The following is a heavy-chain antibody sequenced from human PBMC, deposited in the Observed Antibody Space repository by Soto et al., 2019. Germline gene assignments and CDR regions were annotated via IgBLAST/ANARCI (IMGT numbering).Heavy chain of an antibody. J-gene: IGHJ4*02. CDR2: IYHSGST. D-gene: IGHD3-9*01. V-gene: IGHV4-30-2*01. CDR1: GGSISNRGYS. Sequence: SETLSLTCAVSGGSISNRGYSXRWIRQPPGKGLEWIGYIYHSGSTYYNPSLKSRVTISVDRSKNQFSLKLSSVTAADTAVYYCARALDLRYFDWYEYYFDYWGQGTLVTVSS. CDR3: ARALDLRYFDWYEYYFDY.